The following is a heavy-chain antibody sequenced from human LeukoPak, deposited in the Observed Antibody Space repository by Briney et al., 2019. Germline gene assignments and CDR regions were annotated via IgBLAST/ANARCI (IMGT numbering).Heavy chain of an antibody. J-gene: IGHJ4*02. V-gene: IGHV4-39*01. CDR1: GGSISSSSYY. Sequence: SETLSLICTVSGGSISSSSYYWGWIRQPPGKGLEWIGSIYYSGSTYYNPSLKSRVTISVDTSKNQFSLKLSSVTAADTAVYYCARRRYSSSWYAYFDYWGQGTLVTVSS. CDR2: IYYSGST. D-gene: IGHD6-13*01. CDR3: ARRRYSSSWYAYFDY.